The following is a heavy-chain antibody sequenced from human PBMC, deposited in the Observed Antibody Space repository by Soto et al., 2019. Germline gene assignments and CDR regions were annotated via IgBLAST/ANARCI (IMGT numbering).Heavy chain of an antibody. CDR2: INSDGSST. D-gene: IGHD2-15*01. CDR1: GFTFSSYW. J-gene: IGHJ3*02. V-gene: IGHV3-74*01. CDR3: AREGSFSGYCSGGSCYVRDAFDI. Sequence: GGSLRLSCAASGFTFSSYWMHWVRQAPGKGLVWVSRINSDGSSTSYADSVKGRFTISRDNAKNTLYLQMNSLRAEDTAVYYCAREGSFSGYCSGGSCYVRDAFDIWGQGTMVTVSS.